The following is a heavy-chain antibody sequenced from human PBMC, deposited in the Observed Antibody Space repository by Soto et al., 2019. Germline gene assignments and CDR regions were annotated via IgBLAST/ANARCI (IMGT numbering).Heavy chain of an antibody. Sequence: GGSLRLSCAASGFTFSSYAMHWVRQAPGKGLEWVAVISYDGSNKYYADSVKGRFTISRDNSKNTLYLQMNSLRAEDTAVYYCARDSEPQDLTDYYYYGMDVWGQGTTVTVSS. CDR1: GFTFSSYA. CDR2: ISYDGSNK. CDR3: ARDSEPQDLTDYYYYGMDV. J-gene: IGHJ6*02. V-gene: IGHV3-30-3*01.